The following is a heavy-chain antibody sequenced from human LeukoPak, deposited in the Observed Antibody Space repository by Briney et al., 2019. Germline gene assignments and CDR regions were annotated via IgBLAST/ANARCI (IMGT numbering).Heavy chain of an antibody. J-gene: IGHJ6*03. CDR1: GFTFNSYA. Sequence: GGSLRLSCAASGFTFNSYAMSWVRQAPGKGLEWVSALSGSGDRTFYVDSVKGRFTVSRNNSKNTLYLQMDSLRVDDTALYYCARGGTNYYYMDVWGNGTTVTVSS. V-gene: IGHV3-23*01. CDR3: ARGGTNYYYMDV. CDR2: LSGSGDRT.